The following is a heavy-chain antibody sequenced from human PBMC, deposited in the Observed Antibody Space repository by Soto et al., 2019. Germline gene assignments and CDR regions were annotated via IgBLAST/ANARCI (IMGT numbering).Heavy chain of an antibody. J-gene: IGHJ6*02. Sequence: QVQLVQSGAEVKKPGSSVKVSCKASGGTFSSYAISWVRQAPGQGLEWMGGIIPIFGTANYAQKFQGRVTITADKSTSTAYMELSSLRSEDTAVYYCARSATGIVLMVSTTRYYYGMDVWGQGTTVTVSS. CDR3: ARSATGIVLMVSTTRYYYGMDV. D-gene: IGHD2-8*01. CDR1: GGTFSSYA. V-gene: IGHV1-69*06. CDR2: IIPIFGTA.